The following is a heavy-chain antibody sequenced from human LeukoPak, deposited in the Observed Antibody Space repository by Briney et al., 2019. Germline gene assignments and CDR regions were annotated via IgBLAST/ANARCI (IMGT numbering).Heavy chain of an antibody. D-gene: IGHD3-22*01. CDR1: GGSMTNLY. CDR3: AKGGRTNFYYGDV. CDR2: IYDSGST. Sequence: SETLSLACSVSGGSMTNLYWTWIRQPPGKGLEWIGDIYDSGSTRYNTSLESRVTISVDTSKNQFSLKLSSVTAADTAVYYCAKGGRTNFYYGDVWGPGTTGPGSS. J-gene: IGHJ6*01. V-gene: IGHV4-59*01.